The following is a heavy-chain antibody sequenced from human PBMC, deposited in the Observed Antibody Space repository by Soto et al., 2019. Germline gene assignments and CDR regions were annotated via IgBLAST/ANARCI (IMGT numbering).Heavy chain of an antibody. D-gene: IGHD3-10*01. CDR3: ARLKRRYYGSGSYYPYYYYGMDV. Sequence: GESLKISCKGSGYSFTSYWISWVRQMPGKGLEWMGRIDPSDSYTNYSPSFQGHVTISADKSISTAYLQWSSLKASDTAMYYCARLKRRYYGSGSYYPYYYYGMDVWGQGTTVTVSS. CDR1: GYSFTSYW. V-gene: IGHV5-10-1*01. CDR2: IDPSDSYT. J-gene: IGHJ6*02.